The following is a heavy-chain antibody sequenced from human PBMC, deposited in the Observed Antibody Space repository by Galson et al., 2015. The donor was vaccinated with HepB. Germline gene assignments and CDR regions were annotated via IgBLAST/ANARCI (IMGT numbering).Heavy chain of an antibody. Sequence: SVKVSCKASGGTFSSYAISWVRQAPGQGLECMGGIIPIFGTANYAQKFQGRVTITADESTSTAYMELSSLRSEDTAVYYCARGGYGDHPSVNWGQGTLVTVSS. CDR2: IIPIFGTA. CDR3: ARGGYGDHPSVN. D-gene: IGHD4-17*01. V-gene: IGHV1-69*13. CDR1: GGTFSSYA. J-gene: IGHJ4*02.